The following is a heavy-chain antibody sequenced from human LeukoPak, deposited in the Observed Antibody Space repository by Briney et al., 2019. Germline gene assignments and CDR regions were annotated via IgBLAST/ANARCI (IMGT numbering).Heavy chain of an antibody. CDR3: AKDPTHYRVWDDYDSTVLSY. D-gene: IGHD3-22*01. J-gene: IGHJ4*02. CDR1: GFTFSSYE. CDR2: IHSSSNFI. Sequence: GGSLRLSCAASGFTFSSYEMNWVRQAPGKGLEWVSSIHSSSNFIYYADSVKGRFTISRDNAKNSLYLQMNSLRAADTAVYYCAKDPTHYRVWDDYDSTVLSYWGQGTLVTVSS. V-gene: IGHV3-21*01.